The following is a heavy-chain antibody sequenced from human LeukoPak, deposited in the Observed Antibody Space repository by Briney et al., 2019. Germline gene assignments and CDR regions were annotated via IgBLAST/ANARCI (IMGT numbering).Heavy chain of an antibody. CDR1: GGTFSSYA. CDR2: IIPIFGTA. D-gene: IGHD6-13*01. CDR3: ARSSIIAAAGPYYFDY. Sequence: SVKVSCKASGGTFSSYAISWVRQAPGQGLEWMGGIIPIFGTANYAQKFQGRVTITADKSTSTAYMELSSLRSEDTAVYYCARSSIIAAAGPYYFDYWGLGTLVTVSS. J-gene: IGHJ4*02. V-gene: IGHV1-69*06.